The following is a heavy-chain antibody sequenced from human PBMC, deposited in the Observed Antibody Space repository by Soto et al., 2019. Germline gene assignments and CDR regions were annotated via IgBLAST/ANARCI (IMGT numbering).Heavy chain of an antibody. V-gene: IGHV4-31*03. CDR2: IYYSGST. CDR3: ARDHLSGSGSYPFHYYYYGMDV. J-gene: IGHJ6*02. CDR1: GGSISSGGYY. D-gene: IGHD3-10*01. Sequence: TLSLNGTVSGGSISSGGYYWSWIRQHPGKGLEWIGYIYYSGSTYYNPSLKSRVTISVDTSKNQFSLKLSSVTAADTAVYYCARDHLSGSGSYPFHYYYYGMDVWGQGTTVTVSS.